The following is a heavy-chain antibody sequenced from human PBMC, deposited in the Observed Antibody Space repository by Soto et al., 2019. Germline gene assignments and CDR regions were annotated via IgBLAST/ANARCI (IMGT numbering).Heavy chain of an antibody. Sequence: GGSLRLSCAASGLNVNSDYMSWVRRTPGKGLEWVASIYSGETTYYADSVRGRFTISSDKSKNTLYFQLSSLRIEDTAVYYCTRDGRGLGRLSLFEYWGQGVLVTVSS. CDR3: TRDGRGLGRLSLFEY. CDR1: GLNVNSDY. V-gene: IGHV3-53*01. CDR2: IYSGETT. J-gene: IGHJ4*02. D-gene: IGHD2-21*02.